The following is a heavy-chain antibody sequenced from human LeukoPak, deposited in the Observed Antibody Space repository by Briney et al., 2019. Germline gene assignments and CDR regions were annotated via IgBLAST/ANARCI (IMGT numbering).Heavy chain of an antibody. CDR3: ARVEVYSGSFDY. CDR2: INPSGGST. V-gene: IGHV1-46*03. Sequence: ASVKVSCKASGYTFTSYYMHWVRQAPGQGLEWVGIINPSGGSTSYAQKFQCIVTMTRDTSTSTVYMELSSLRSEDTAVYYCARVEVYSGSFDYWGQGTLVTVSS. CDR1: GYTFTSYY. D-gene: IGHD5-12*01. J-gene: IGHJ4*02.